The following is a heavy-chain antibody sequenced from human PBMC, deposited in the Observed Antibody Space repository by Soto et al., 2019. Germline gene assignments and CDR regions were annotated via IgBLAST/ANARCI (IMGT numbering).Heavy chain of an antibody. Sequence: LRLSCVASGFTFSRFAMSWVRQAPGKGLEWVSTISPPGGTTFYADSARGRFTISRDNSKNTLYLELNSLRAEDTDIYYCAKDLTPIQLWPSSFDFWGQGTLVTVSS. J-gene: IGHJ4*02. CDR2: ISPPGGTT. CDR3: AKDLTPIQLWPSSFDF. V-gene: IGHV3-23*01. CDR1: GFTFSRFA. D-gene: IGHD5-18*01.